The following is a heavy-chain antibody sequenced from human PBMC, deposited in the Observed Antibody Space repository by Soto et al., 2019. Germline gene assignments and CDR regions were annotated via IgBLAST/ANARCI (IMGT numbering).Heavy chain of an antibody. CDR1: GGSISSYY. Sequence: NPSETLSLTCTVSGGSISSYYWSWIRQPPGKGLEWIGYIYYSGSTNYNPSLKSRVTISVDTSKNQFSLKLSSVTAADTAVYYCARASTGELWVYANWFDPWGPGTLVTVSS. V-gene: IGHV4-59*01. D-gene: IGHD3-16*01. CDR3: ARASTGELWVYANWFDP. CDR2: IYYSGST. J-gene: IGHJ5*02.